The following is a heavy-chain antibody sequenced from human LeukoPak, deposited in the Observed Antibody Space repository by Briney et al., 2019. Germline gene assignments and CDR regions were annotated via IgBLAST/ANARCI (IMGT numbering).Heavy chain of an antibody. D-gene: IGHD6-19*01. CDR3: ARRGSGWYYFDY. Sequence: SETLSLTCTVSGGSISSYYWSWIRQPPGKGLEWIGYIYYSGSTNYNPSLKSRVTISVDTSKNQFSLKLSSVTAADTAVYYCARRGSGWYYFDYWGQGTLVTVSS. V-gene: IGHV4-59*08. CDR1: GGSISSYY. J-gene: IGHJ4*02. CDR2: IYYSGST.